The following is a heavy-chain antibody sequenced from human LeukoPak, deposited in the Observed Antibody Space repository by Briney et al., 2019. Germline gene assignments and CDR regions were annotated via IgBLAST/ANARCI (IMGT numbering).Heavy chain of an antibody. V-gene: IGHV3-7*01. CDR3: ARSSGSYYVGAFDI. CDR1: GFTFSSYS. J-gene: IGHJ3*02. D-gene: IGHD1-26*01. Sequence: GGSLRLSCAASGFTFSSYSMNWVRQAPGKGLEWVANIKQDGSEKYFVDSVKGRFTISRDNAKNSLYLQMNSLRAEDTAVYYCARSSGSYYVGAFDIWGQGTMVTVSS. CDR2: IKQDGSEK.